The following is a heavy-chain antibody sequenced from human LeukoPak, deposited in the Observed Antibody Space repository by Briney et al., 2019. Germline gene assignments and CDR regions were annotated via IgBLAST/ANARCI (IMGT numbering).Heavy chain of an antibody. CDR3: ARVPDYDGEGY. V-gene: IGHV4-34*01. CDR2: INHSGST. Sequence: SETLSLTCAVYGGSFSGYYWSWIRQPPGKGLEWIGEINHSGSTNYNPSLKSRVTISVDTSKNQFSLKLSSVTAADTAVYYCARVPDYDGEGYWGQGTLVTVSS. D-gene: IGHD4-17*01. CDR1: GGSFSGYY. J-gene: IGHJ4*02.